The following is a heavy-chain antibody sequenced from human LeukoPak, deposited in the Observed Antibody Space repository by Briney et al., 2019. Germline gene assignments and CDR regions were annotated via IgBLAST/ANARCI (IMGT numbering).Heavy chain of an antibody. CDR3: ARDSRSLGVTTVTRPFDY. CDR2: IYYSGST. V-gene: IGHV4-59*01. Sequence: SETLSLTCTVSGGSISSYYWSWIRQPPGKGLEWIGYIYYSGSTDYNPSLKSRVTISIDTSKNQFSLKLGSVTASDTAVYYCARDSRSLGVTTVTRPFDYWGQGTLVTVSS. D-gene: IGHD4-17*01. CDR1: GGSISSYY. J-gene: IGHJ4*02.